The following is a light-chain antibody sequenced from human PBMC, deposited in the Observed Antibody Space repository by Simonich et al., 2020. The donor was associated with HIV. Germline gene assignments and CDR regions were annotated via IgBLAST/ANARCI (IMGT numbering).Light chain of an antibody. Sequence: DIVMTQSPDSLAVSLGERATINCKSSRNILYSSNNKNYLAWYQQKPGQPPNLLIYWASTRESGVPDRFSASGSGTDFTLTISSLQAEDVAVYYCQQYYSAPTFGQGTKLEIK. CDR2: WAS. V-gene: IGKV4-1*01. J-gene: IGKJ2*01. CDR3: QQYYSAPT. CDR1: RNILYSSNNKNY.